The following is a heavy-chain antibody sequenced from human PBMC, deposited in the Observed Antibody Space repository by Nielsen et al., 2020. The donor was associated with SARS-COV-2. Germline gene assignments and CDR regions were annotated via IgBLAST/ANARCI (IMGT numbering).Heavy chain of an antibody. V-gene: IGHV1-46*01. D-gene: IGHD1-26*01. CDR2: INTSDGST. J-gene: IGHJ6*03. Sequence: ASVKVSCKASGYTFTNYYMHWVRQAPGQGLEWMGIINTSDGSTTYAQKFQGRVTMTRDTSTRTVYMELRSLRSDDTAVYYCAREAGGSYNYYYYYMDVWGKGTTVTVSS. CDR1: GYTFTNYY. CDR3: AREAGGSYNYYYYYMDV.